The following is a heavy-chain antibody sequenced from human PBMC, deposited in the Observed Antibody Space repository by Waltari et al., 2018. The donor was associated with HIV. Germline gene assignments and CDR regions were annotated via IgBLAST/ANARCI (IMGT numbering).Heavy chain of an antibody. CDR3: STYGDSEAFDI. CDR2: ISWDGGST. Sequence: ASGFTYDDYAMHWVRQARGKGLEWVSLISWDGGSTYYADSVKGRFTISRDNSKNSLYLQMNSLRAEDTALYYCSTYGDSEAFDIWGQGTMVTVSS. D-gene: IGHD4-17*01. J-gene: IGHJ3*02. CDR1: GFTYDDYA. V-gene: IGHV3-43D*03.